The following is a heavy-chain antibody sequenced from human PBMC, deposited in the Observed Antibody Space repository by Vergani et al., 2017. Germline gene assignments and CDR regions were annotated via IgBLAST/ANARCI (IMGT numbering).Heavy chain of an antibody. J-gene: IGHJ4*02. V-gene: IGHV3-73*01. Sequence: EVQLMESGGGWAQPGGSLRLSCAASGFVFSESPIHWVRQVPGKGLEWLGNIRRRSEHYATAYGPSLIGRATISRDDSTNTAYLQLSSLGTDDTAIYFCSAQTQSCHDYWCQGTLVAVSS. CDR1: GFVFSESP. CDR2: IRRRSEHYAT. D-gene: IGHD3-10*01. CDR3: SAQTQSCHDY.